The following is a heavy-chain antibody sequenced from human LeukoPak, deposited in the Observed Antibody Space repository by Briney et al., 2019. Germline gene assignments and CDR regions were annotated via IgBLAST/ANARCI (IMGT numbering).Heavy chain of an antibody. CDR1: GYSISGGYY. D-gene: IGHD6-19*01. CDR3: ARGYSSGWYFN. CDR2: IYHSGST. J-gene: IGHJ4*02. V-gene: IGHV4-38-2*02. Sequence: PSETLSLTCTVSGYSISGGYYWGWIRQPPGKGLEWIGSIYHSGSTYYNPSLKSRVTISVDTSKNQFSLKLSSVTAADTAVYYCARGYSSGWYFNWGQGTLVTVSS.